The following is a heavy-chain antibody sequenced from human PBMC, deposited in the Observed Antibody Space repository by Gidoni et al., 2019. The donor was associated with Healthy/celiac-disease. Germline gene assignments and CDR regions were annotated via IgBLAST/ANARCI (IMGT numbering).Heavy chain of an antibody. D-gene: IGHD2-15*01. J-gene: IGHJ4*02. CDR2: ISYDGSNK. V-gene: IGHV3-30-3*01. Sequence: QVQLVESGGGVVQPGRSLRLSCAASGFTFSSYAMHWVRQAPGKGLEWVAVISYDGSNKYYADSVKGRFTISRDNSKNTLYLQMNSLRAEDTAVYYCARASSGSTALDYWGQGTLVTVSS. CDR1: GFTFSSYA. CDR3: ARASSGSTALDY.